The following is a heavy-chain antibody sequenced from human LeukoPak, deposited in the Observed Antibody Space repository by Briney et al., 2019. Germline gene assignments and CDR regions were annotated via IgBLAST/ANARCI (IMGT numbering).Heavy chain of an antibody. V-gene: IGHV3-11*01. CDR3: AKGDYYDSSGYSFFY. Sequence: GGSLRLSCAASGFTFSDYYMSWIRQAPGKGLEWVSYISSSGSTIYYADSVKGRFTISRDNSKNTLYLQMNSLRAEDTAVYYCAKGDYYDSSGYSFFYWGQGTLVTVSS. D-gene: IGHD3-22*01. CDR1: GFTFSDYY. CDR2: ISSSGSTI. J-gene: IGHJ4*02.